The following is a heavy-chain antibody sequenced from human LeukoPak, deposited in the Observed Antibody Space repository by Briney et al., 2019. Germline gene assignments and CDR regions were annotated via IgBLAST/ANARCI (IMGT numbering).Heavy chain of an antibody. CDR1: GGSFSGYY. CDR2: IYYSGST. Sequence: SETLSLTCAVYGGSFSGYYWSWIRQPPGKGLEWIGYIYYSGSTNYNPSLKSRVTISVDTSKNQFSLKLSSVTAADTAVYYCARAVLGSYYDYVWGSSRFDPWGQGTLVTVSS. J-gene: IGHJ5*02. V-gene: IGHV4-59*12. CDR3: ARAVLGSYYDYVWGSSRFDP. D-gene: IGHD3-16*01.